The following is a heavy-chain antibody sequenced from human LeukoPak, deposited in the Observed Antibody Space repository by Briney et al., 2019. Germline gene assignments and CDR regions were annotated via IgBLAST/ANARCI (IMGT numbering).Heavy chain of an antibody. V-gene: IGHV1-18*01. CDR3: ARLSSSWDYYYYYMDV. Sequence: ASVKVSCKASGYTFTSYGISWVRQAPGQGLEWMGWISAYNGNTNYAQKLQGRVTMTTDTSTSTAYMELRSLRSDDTAVYYCARLSSSWDYYYYYMDVWGKGTTVNVSS. CDR1: GYTFTSYG. J-gene: IGHJ6*03. CDR2: ISAYNGNT. D-gene: IGHD6-6*01.